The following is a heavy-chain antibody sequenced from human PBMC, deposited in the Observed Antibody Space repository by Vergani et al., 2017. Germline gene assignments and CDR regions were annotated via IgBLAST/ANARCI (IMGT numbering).Heavy chain of an antibody. CDR3: ARHLAYCGGDCYPYYYGMDV. CDR2: IYYSGST. D-gene: IGHD2-21*02. Sequence: QLQLQESGPGLVKPSETLSLTCTVSGGSISSSSYYWGWIRQPPGKGLEWIGSIYYSGSTYYNPSLKSRVTISVDTSKNQFSLKLSSVTAADTALYYCARHLAYCGGDCYPYYYGMDVWGQRTTVTVSS. CDR1: GGSISSSSYY. V-gene: IGHV4-39*01. J-gene: IGHJ6*02.